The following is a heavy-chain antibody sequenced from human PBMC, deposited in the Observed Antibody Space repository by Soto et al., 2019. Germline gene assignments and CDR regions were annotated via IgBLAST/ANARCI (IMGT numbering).Heavy chain of an antibody. J-gene: IGHJ4*02. CDR2: INPNSGGT. D-gene: IGHD3-22*01. CDR3: ARGLDYYDSSGYFTTYYFDF. V-gene: IGHV1-2*02. CDR1: GYTFTGYY. Sequence: WASVKVSCKASGYTFTGYYMHWVRQAPGQGLEWMGWINPNSGGTNYAQKFQGRVTMTRDTSISTAYMELSRLRSDDTAVYYCARGLDYYDSSGYFTTYYFDFWGQGALVTVSS.